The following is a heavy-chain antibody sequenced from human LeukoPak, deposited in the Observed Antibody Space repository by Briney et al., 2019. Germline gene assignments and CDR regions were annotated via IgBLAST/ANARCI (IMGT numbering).Heavy chain of an antibody. CDR1: GFTFSSYD. Sequence: GGSLRLSCAASGFTFSSYDMNWVRQAPGKGLEWVSSIISSSNYIYYADSVKDRFTISRDNAKNSLYLQMNSLRAEDTAVYYCARGYCSSTSCYSSSFSLYYFDYWGQGTLVTVSS. D-gene: IGHD2-2*01. V-gene: IGHV3-21*01. CDR3: ARGYCSSTSCYSSSFSLYYFDY. CDR2: IISSSNYI. J-gene: IGHJ4*02.